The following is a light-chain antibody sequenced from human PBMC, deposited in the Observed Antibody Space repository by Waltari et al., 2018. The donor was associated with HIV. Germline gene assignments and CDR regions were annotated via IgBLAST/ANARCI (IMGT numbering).Light chain of an antibody. CDR2: EIT. J-gene: IGLJ2*01. CDR1: TNDVGTYNL. V-gene: IGLV2-23*02. CDR3: CSYANAGRT. Sequence: QSALPQPASVAGSPGQSITISCIGITNDVGTYNLVSWYQQHPGKAPKLIIYEITKRPSGVSNLFSGSKSGNTASLTISGLQADDEADYYCCSYANAGRTFGGGTKLTVL.